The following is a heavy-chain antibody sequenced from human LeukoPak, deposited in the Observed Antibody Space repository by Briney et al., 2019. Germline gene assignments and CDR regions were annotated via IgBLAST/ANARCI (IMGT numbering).Heavy chain of an antibody. V-gene: IGHV3-21*01. J-gene: IGHJ3*02. CDR2: ISSSSSYI. D-gene: IGHD2-2*01. CDR1: GFTFSSYS. Sequence: GGSLRLSCAASGFTFSSYSMNWVRQAPGKGLEWVSSISSSSSYIYYADSVKGRFTISRDNAKNSLYLQMNSLRAEDTAVYYCARGGGVVVPAARDDAFDIWGQGTMVTVSS. CDR3: ARGGGVVVPAARDDAFDI.